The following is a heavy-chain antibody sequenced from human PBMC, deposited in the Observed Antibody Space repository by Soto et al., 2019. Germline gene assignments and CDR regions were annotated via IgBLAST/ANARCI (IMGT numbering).Heavy chain of an antibody. CDR3: ARGSGWHGLYDS. CDR1: GFTFSSYW. V-gene: IGHV3-7*05. J-gene: IGHJ5*02. D-gene: IGHD3-16*01. Sequence: EVQLVESGGGLIQPGGSLRLSCVASGFTFSSYWMTWVRQAPGKGLEWVANVKQDESEKYFLSSVRGRFTISRDNAMNSVFLQMNSLRAEDTAVYYCARGSGWHGLYDSWGQGTLVTVSS. CDR2: VKQDESEK.